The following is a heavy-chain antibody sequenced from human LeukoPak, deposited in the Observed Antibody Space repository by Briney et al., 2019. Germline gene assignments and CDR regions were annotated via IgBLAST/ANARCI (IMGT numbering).Heavy chain of an antibody. CDR3: ARFQAAAGTRGFDY. V-gene: IGHV3-66*01. D-gene: IGHD6-13*01. Sequence: GGSRRLSCAASGFTVSTNYMSWVRQAPGKGLEWVSVIYRGGSTYYAASVKGRFTISRHNSKNTLYLQMNSLRAEDTAVYYCARFQAAAGTRGFDYWGQGTLVIVSS. CDR2: IYRGGST. CDR1: GFTVSTNY. J-gene: IGHJ4*02.